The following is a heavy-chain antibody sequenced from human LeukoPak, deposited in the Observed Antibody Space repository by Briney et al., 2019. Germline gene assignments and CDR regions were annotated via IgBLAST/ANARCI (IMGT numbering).Heavy chain of an antibody. Sequence: PGGSLRLSFAASGFTFSSYSMNWVRQAPGKGLEWVSSISSSSSYIYYADSVKGRFTISRDNAKNSLYLQMNSLRAEDTAVYYCARDRIAARYFDYWGQGTLVTVSS. CDR3: ARDRIAARYFDY. D-gene: IGHD6-6*01. J-gene: IGHJ4*02. CDR1: GFTFSSYS. CDR2: ISSSSSYI. V-gene: IGHV3-21*01.